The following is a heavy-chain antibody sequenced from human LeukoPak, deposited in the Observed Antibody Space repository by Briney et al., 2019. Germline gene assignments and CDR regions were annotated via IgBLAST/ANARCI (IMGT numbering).Heavy chain of an antibody. J-gene: IGHJ4*02. CDR1: GFSSSSYE. V-gene: IGHV3-48*03. CDR2: IRSSGSTT. D-gene: IGHD3-16*01. Sequence: GGSLRLSCAASGFSSSSYEMNWVRRAPGKGLEWVSYIRSSGSTTYYADSVKGRFTISRDNAKDSLYLQMNSLRAEDTAVYYCVRVGNSLNYFDCWGQGTLVTVSS. CDR3: VRVGNSLNYFDC.